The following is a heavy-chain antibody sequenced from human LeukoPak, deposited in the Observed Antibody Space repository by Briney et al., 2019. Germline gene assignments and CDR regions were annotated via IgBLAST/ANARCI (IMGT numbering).Heavy chain of an antibody. D-gene: IGHD6-25*01. CDR1: RFTFSSYG. J-gene: IGHJ4*02. CDR3: AKGRLKLVDY. Sequence: GRSLRLSCAASRFTFSSYGMHWVRQAPGKGLEWVAVISYDGSNKYYADSVKGRFTISRDNSKNTLYLQMNSLRAEDTAVYYCAKGRLKLVDYWGQGTLVTVSS. V-gene: IGHV3-30*18. CDR2: ISYDGSNK.